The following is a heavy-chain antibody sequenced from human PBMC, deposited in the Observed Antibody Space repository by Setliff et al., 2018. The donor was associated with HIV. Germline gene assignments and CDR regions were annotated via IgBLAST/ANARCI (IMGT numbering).Heavy chain of an antibody. V-gene: IGHV1-69*10. Sequence: SVKVSCKASGGTLSTYGISWVRQAPGQGLEWMGGIIPVLGKTIYAQKLQGRVTMTTDTSTSTAYMELRSLRSDDTAVYYCARGLARVDYMDVWGKGTTVTVSS. D-gene: IGHD2-15*01. CDR1: GGTLSTYG. CDR3: ARGLARVDYMDV. J-gene: IGHJ6*03. CDR2: IIPVLGKT.